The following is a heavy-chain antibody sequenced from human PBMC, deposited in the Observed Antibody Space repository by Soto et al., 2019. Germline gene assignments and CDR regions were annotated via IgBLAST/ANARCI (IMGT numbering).Heavy chain of an antibody. CDR2: IYYSGST. D-gene: IGHD3-10*01. CDR3: AGSPFASGFDY. J-gene: IGHJ4*02. V-gene: IGHV4-39*01. CDR1: GGSFSGFY. Sequence: SETLSLTCGVSGGSFSGFYWGWIRQPPGKGLEWIGSIYYSGSTYYNPSLKSRVTISVDTSKNQFSLKLSSVTAADTAVYYCAGSPFASGFDYWGQGTLVTVAS.